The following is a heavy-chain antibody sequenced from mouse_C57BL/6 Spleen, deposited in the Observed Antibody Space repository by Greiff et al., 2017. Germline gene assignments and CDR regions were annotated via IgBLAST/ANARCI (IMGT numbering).Heavy chain of an antibody. Sequence: EVKLEESGGDLVKPGGSLKLSCAASGFTFSSYGMSWVRQTPDKRLGWVATISSGGSYTYYPDSVKGRFTISRDNAKNTLYLQMSSLKSEDTAMYYCARHGNWDTKSSFDYWGQGTTLTVSS. CDR2: ISSGGSYT. D-gene: IGHD4-1*01. CDR1: GFTFSSYG. CDR3: ARHGNWDTKSSFDY. V-gene: IGHV5-6*02. J-gene: IGHJ2*01.